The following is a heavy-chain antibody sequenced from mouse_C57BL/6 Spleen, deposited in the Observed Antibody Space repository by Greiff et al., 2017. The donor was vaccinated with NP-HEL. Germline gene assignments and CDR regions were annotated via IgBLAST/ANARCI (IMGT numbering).Heavy chain of an antibody. V-gene: IGHV5-9*01. CDR1: GFTFSSYT. CDR2: ISGGGGNT. Sequence: DVQLVESGGGLVKPGGSLKLSCAASGFTFSSYTMSWVRQTPEKRLEWVATISGGGGNTYYPDSVKGRFTISRDNAKNTLYLQMSSLRSEDTALYYCARHYYGSSYSFAYWGQGTLVTVSA. D-gene: IGHD1-1*01. CDR3: ARHYYGSSYSFAY. J-gene: IGHJ3*01.